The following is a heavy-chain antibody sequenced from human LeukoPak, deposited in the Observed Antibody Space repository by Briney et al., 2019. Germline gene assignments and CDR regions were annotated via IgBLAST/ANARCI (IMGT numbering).Heavy chain of an antibody. CDR3: ARAEWCGVVTGAFDI. Sequence: RTGGSLTLSCAASGFTFSSYAMHWVRHPPGKGLEWVAVISYLGSNHYYTASENGRSTISRANSKHTLYLQMNSVRAEDTAVYYCARAEWCGVVTGAFDIWGKGTVATVSS. CDR2: ISYLGSNH. J-gene: IGHJ3*02. D-gene: IGHD3-10*01. V-gene: IGHV3-30*04. CDR1: GFTFSSYA.